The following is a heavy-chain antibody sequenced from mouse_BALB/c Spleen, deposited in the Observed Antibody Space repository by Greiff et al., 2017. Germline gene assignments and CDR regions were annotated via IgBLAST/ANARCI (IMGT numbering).Heavy chain of an antibody. CDR1: GFAFSSYD. J-gene: IGHJ2*01. D-gene: IGHD6-2*01. CDR3: ARLLSLFDY. CDR2: ISSGGGST. Sequence: EVKLVESGGGLVKPGGSLKLSCAASGFAFSSYDMSWVRQTPEKRLEWVAYISSGGGSTYYPDTVKGRFTISRDNAKNTLYLQMSSLKSEDTAMYYCARLLSLFDYWGQGTTLTVSS. V-gene: IGHV5-12-1*01.